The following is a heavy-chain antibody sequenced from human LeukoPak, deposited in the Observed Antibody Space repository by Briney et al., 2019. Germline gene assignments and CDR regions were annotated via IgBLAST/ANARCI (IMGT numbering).Heavy chain of an antibody. Sequence: GGSLRLSCAASGFTFSLYAMNWVRQAPGKGLEWVSYINDDSSDIHYAGSVRGRFTISRDDARKTLYLQLSSLRVEDTAVYYCASTPYYDILTGYSSDDYWGQGTLVTVSS. D-gene: IGHD3-9*01. CDR3: ASTPYYDILTGYSSDDY. V-gene: IGHV3-21*05. CDR1: GFTFSLYA. J-gene: IGHJ4*02. CDR2: INDDSSDI.